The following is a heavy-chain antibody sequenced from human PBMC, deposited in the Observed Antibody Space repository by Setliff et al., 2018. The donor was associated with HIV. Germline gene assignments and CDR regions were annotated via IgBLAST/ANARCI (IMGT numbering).Heavy chain of an antibody. V-gene: IGHV4-39*07. D-gene: IGHD2-2*01. CDR1: GSSLTSSSFY. CDR2: IYYTGTT. CDR3: AREVPARQHFDF. Sequence: SETLSLTCSVSGSSLTSSSFYWGWIRQPPGKGLEWIGNIYYTGTTYYNSSLNSRVRISVDTSTNQFSLNLSSVTAADTAVYYCAREVPARQHFDFWGQGTLVTVSS. J-gene: IGHJ4*02.